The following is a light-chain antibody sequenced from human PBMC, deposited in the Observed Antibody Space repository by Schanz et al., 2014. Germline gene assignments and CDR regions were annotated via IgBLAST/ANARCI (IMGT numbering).Light chain of an antibody. CDR1: QSGTNSY. CDR3: QQYGTSPYT. V-gene: IGKV3-20*01. Sequence: EIVLTQSPGTLSLSPGERATVSCRASQSGTNSYLAWYQQKPGQAPRLLIYGVSSRATGIPDRFSGSGSGTDFSLTISRLEPEDFAVYYCQQYGTSPYTFGQGTKLEI. CDR2: GVS. J-gene: IGKJ2*01.